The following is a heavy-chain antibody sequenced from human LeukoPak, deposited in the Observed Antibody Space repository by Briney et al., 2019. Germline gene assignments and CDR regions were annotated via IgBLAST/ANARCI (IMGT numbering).Heavy chain of an antibody. J-gene: IGHJ3*02. Sequence: ASVKLSCTASGFTFTSYSIRWVRHAPGQGLGWMGWISAYNGNTNYAQKLQGRVTMTTDTSTSTAYMELRSLRSDDTAVYYCARVGDMVRGVIITDAFDIWGQGTMVTVSS. D-gene: IGHD3-10*01. CDR3: ARVGDMVRGVIITDAFDI. V-gene: IGHV1-18*01. CDR2: ISAYNGNT. CDR1: GFTFTSYS.